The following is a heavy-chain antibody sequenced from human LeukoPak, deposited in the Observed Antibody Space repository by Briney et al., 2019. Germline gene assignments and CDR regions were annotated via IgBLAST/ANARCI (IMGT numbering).Heavy chain of an antibody. CDR2: ISGGGTTI. CDR3: AREGWGLSVADAFDI. J-gene: IGHJ3*02. V-gene: IGHV3-48*04. Sequence: PGGSLRLSCAASGFTFSSYSMNWVRQAPGKGLEWVSYISGGGTTIYFADSVKGRFTISRDNAKNSLYLQMNSLRAEDTAVYYCAREGWGLSVADAFDIWGQGTMVTVSS. D-gene: IGHD1-26*01. CDR1: GFTFSSYS.